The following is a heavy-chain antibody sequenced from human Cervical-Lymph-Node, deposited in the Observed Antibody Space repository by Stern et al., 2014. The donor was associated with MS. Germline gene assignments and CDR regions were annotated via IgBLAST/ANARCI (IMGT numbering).Heavy chain of an antibody. CDR2: ISYDGSNK. CDR1: GFTFSSYA. D-gene: IGHD6-13*01. Sequence: VQLVESGGGVVKPGRSLRLSCAASGFTFSSYAMHWVRQAPGPGLEWVAVISYDGSNKYYADAVKGRFTISRDNSKNTLYLQMNSLRAEDTAVYYCARESFSRSGYPSYYYGMDVWGQGTTVTVSS. J-gene: IGHJ6*02. CDR3: ARESFSRSGYPSYYYGMDV. V-gene: IGHV3-30*04.